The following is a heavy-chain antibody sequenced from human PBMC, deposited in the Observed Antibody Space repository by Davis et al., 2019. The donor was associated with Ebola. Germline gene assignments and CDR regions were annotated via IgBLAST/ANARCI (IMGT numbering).Heavy chain of an antibody. Sequence: GASLKISCAASGFTFSGSAMHWVRQASGKGLEWVGRIRSKANSYATAYAASVKGRFTISRDDSKNTAYLQMNSLRGDDTAIYYCAKREGYGQVDYWGQGTLVTVSS. CDR1: GFTFSGSA. CDR3: AKREGYGQVDY. J-gene: IGHJ4*02. D-gene: IGHD5-18*01. CDR2: IRSKANSYAT. V-gene: IGHV3-73*01.